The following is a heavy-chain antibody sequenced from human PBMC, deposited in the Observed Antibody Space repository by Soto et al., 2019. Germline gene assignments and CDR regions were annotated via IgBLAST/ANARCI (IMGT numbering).Heavy chain of an antibody. Sequence: GGSLRLSWAASRFTFSSFGVRWVRQAPGKRLEWVAVISYDGSNKYYSDSVKGRFTISRDNSKNTLYLQMSSLRAEDTAVYYCVKDGSSGWPYFYDMDVWGQGTTVTVSS. J-gene: IGHJ6*02. D-gene: IGHD6-19*01. CDR2: ISYDGSNK. CDR1: RFTFSSFG. CDR3: VKDGSSGWPYFYDMDV. V-gene: IGHV3-30*18.